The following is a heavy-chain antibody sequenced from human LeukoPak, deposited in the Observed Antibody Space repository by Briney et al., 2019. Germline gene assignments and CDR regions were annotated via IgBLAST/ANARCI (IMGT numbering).Heavy chain of an antibody. CDR3: ARLGSPGV. CDR2: ITGNGGST. D-gene: IGHD7-27*01. CDR1: GLTFSTYA. Sequence: PGGSLRLSCVASGLTFSTYAMTWVRQAPGKGLEWVSSITGNGGSTYYADSVKGRFTISRDNSKNTLYLQMNSLRAEDTAVYYCARLGSPGVWGQGTTVTVSS. J-gene: IGHJ6*02. V-gene: IGHV3-23*01.